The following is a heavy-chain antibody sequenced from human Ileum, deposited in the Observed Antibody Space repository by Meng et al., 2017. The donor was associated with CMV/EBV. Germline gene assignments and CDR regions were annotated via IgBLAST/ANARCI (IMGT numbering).Heavy chain of an antibody. D-gene: IGHD6-6*01. CDR3: TRDLGTGSSGV. CDR1: GGSINNYY. Sequence: QLQLQESGPGLVKPSETLSLTCTVSGGSINNYYWSWIRQPPGKGLEWIGYVYYTGRTEYNPSLKSRISISVDTSKNQFSLKLNSVTTADTAMYYCTRDLGTGSSGVWGQGTLVTVSS. CDR2: VYYTGRT. J-gene: IGHJ4*02. V-gene: IGHV4-59*01.